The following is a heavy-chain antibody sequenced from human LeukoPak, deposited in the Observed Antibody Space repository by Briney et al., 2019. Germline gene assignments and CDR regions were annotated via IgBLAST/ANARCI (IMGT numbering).Heavy chain of an antibody. J-gene: IGHJ4*02. V-gene: IGHV3-21*01. D-gene: IGHD6-19*01. Sequence: GGSLRLSCAASGFTFSSYSMNWVRQAPGKGLEWVSSISSSSSYIYYADSVKGRFTISRDSAKNSLYLQMNSLRAEDTAVYYCARARGYSSGWRYFDYWGQGTLVTVSS. CDR3: ARARGYSSGWRYFDY. CDR1: GFTFSSYS. CDR2: ISSSSSYI.